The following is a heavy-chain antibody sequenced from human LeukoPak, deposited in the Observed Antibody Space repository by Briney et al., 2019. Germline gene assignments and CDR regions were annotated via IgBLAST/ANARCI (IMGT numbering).Heavy chain of an antibody. CDR2: ISWNSGSI. CDR3: AKGDSSGWYVPRFDP. V-gene: IGHV3-9*01. Sequence: PGGSLRLSCAASGFIFDDYAMHWVRQAPGKGLEWVSGISWNSGSIGYADSVRGRFTISRDNAKNSLYLQMNSLRAEDTALYYCAKGDSSGWYVPRFDPWGQGTLVTVSS. CDR1: GFIFDDYA. D-gene: IGHD6-19*01. J-gene: IGHJ5*02.